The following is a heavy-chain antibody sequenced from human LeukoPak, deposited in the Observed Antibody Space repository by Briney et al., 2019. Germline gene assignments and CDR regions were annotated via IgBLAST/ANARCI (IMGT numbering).Heavy chain of an antibody. CDR3: ARGFWSGYSFDY. J-gene: IGHJ4*02. CDR1: GFTFSSYS. CDR2: ISSSSSTI. D-gene: IGHD3-3*01. V-gene: IGHV3-48*02. Sequence: GGSLRLSCAASGFTFSSYSMNWVRQAPGKGLEWVLYISSSSSTIYYADSVKGRITISRDNAKNSLYLQMNSLRDEDTAVYYCARGFWSGYSFDYWGQGTLVTVSS.